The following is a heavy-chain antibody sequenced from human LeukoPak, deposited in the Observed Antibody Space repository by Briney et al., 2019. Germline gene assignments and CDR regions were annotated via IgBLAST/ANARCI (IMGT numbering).Heavy chain of an antibody. J-gene: IGHJ4*02. CDR1: GFTFSTYG. CDR3: ARDIPDNSYEY. V-gene: IGHV3-30*03. Sequence: PGRSLRLSCAASGFTFSTYGMHWVRQAPGKGLEWVAVISYDGSNKYYADSVKGRFTISRDNSKNTLYLQMDSLRAEDTAVYYCARDIPDNSYEYWGQGTLVTVSS. CDR2: ISYDGSNK. D-gene: IGHD2-21*01.